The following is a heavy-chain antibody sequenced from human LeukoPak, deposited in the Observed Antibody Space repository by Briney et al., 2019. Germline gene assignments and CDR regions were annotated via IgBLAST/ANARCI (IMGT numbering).Heavy chain of an antibody. Sequence: GGSLRLSCAASGFTFSSYGMHWVRQAPGKGLEWVAVILYDGNHIFYADSVKGRFTISRDNSKNTLYLQMNGLRPEDTAVYYCETAIQLRPFWGQGTLVTVSS. CDR2: ILYDGNHI. V-gene: IGHV3-30*03. J-gene: IGHJ4*02. D-gene: IGHD1-1*01. CDR1: GFTFSSYG. CDR3: ETAIQLRPF.